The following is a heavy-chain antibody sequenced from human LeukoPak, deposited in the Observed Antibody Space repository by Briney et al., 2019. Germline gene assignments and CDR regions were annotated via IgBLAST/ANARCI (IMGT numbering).Heavy chain of an antibody. CDR3: TKAWSYGFFYYGMDV. CDR2: IYSGGST. Sequence: GESLRLSCAASGFTVSSNYMSWVRQAPGKGLEWVSVIYSGGSTYDADSVKGRFTISRDDRKNTLYLQMNSLRADDTAIYYCTKAWSYGFFYYGMDVWGQGTTVTVAS. CDR1: GFTVSSNY. D-gene: IGHD3-16*02. J-gene: IGHJ6*02. V-gene: IGHV3-53*01.